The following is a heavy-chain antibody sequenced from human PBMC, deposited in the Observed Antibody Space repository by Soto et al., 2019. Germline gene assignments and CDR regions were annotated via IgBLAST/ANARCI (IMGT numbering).Heavy chain of an antibody. D-gene: IGHD5-18*01. CDR2: ISYSGST. V-gene: IGHV4-59*01. CDR3: ARGRGDTAMAWYY. CDR1: GGSISSYY. Sequence: QVQLQESGPGLVKPSETLSLTCTVSGGSISSYYWSWIRQSPGKGLEWIGYISYSGSTKYNPSLKSRVTISVYTSKNQFSRKLSSVTAADTAVYYCARGRGDTAMAWYYWGQGTLVTVSS. J-gene: IGHJ4*02.